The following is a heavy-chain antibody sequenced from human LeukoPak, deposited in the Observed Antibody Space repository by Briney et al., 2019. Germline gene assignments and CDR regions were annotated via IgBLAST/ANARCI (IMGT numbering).Heavy chain of an antibody. V-gene: IGHV4-30-4*01. CDR2: IYYSGST. J-gene: IGHJ4*02. CDR1: GGSISSGDYY. CDR3: ARIDIWTVYPFDY. D-gene: IGHD3-9*01. Sequence: PSQSLSLTCTVSGGSISSGDYYWSWIRQPPGKGLEWIGYIYYSGSTYYNPSLKNRVTISVDTSKNQFSLKLSSVTAADTAVYYCARIDIWTVYPFDYWGQGTLVTVSS.